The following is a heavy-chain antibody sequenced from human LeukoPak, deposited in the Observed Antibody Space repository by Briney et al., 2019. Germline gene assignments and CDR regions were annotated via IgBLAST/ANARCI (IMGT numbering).Heavy chain of an antibody. CDR2: MSGSGGPT. CDR1: GFTFSSYA. D-gene: IGHD3-22*01. V-gene: IGHV3-23*01. CDR3: AKLQAGYFDSSGYHFDY. Sequence: GGSLRLSCAASGFTFSSYAMSWVRQAPGEGLEWVSVMSGSGGPTYYADSVKGRFTISRDNSKNTVYLEMNSLRVDDTAVYYCAKLQAGYFDSSGYHFDYWGQGTLVTVSS. J-gene: IGHJ4*02.